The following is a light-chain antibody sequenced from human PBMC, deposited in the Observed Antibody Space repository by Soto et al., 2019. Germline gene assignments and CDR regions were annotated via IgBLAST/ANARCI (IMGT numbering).Light chain of an antibody. CDR2: ETK. Sequence: QSSLTQSASLTGSPGQSITISCTGTGNDVGTYNLVSWYQRHPGKAPKLLIYETKKRPSGIPNRFSGSKSGNTASLTISGLQPEDEAEYSCCSYAGSSTYVFGTGTKVTVL. CDR1: GNDVGTYNL. CDR3: CSYAGSSTYV. J-gene: IGLJ1*01. V-gene: IGLV2-23*01.